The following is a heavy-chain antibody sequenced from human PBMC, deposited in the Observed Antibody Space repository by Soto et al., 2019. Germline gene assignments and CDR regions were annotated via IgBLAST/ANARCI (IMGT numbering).Heavy chain of an antibody. D-gene: IGHD6-6*01. CDR2: ISYDGSNK. V-gene: IGHV3-30*18. CDR1: GFTFSSYG. J-gene: IGHJ6*02. Sequence: PGGSLRLSCAASGFTFSSYGMHWVRQAPGKGLEWVAVISYDGSNKYYADSVKGRFTISRDNSKNTLYLQMNSLRAEDTAVYYCAKDSSSYATYYYYGMDVWGQGTTVTVSS. CDR3: AKDSSSYATYYYYGMDV.